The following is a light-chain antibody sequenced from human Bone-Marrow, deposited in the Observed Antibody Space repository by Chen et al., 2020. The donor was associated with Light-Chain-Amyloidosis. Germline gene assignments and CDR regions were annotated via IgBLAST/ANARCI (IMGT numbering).Light chain of an antibody. V-gene: IGLV3-21*02. Sequence: SYVLTHPPSVSVAPGQTATFTCGGNNIGNKNVHWYPQKPGQAPILFVFDDRDRPPGIPERSSGSNSGNTATLTTNRVEAGDEADYYCQVWDTTRGVFGGGTKLTVL. CDR2: DDR. CDR3: QVWDTTRGV. CDR1: NIGNKN. J-gene: IGLJ3*02.